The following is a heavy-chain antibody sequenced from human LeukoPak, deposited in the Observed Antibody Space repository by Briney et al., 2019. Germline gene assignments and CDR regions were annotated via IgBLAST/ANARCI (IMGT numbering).Heavy chain of an antibody. CDR2: IYHSGST. V-gene: IGHV4-39*07. D-gene: IGHD4-17*01. Sequence: SETLSLTCTVSGGSISSSSYYWGWIRQPPGKGLEWIGSIYHSGSTYYNPSLKSRVTISVDTSKNQFSLKLSSVTAADTAVYYCARSTVTTIAFDYWGQGTLVTVSS. CDR1: GGSISSSSYY. CDR3: ARSTVTTIAFDY. J-gene: IGHJ4*02.